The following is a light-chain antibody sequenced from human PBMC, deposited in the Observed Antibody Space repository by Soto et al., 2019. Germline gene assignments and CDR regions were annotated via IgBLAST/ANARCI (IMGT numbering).Light chain of an antibody. Sequence: QSALTQPASVYGSPGQSITISCTGTSSDVGSYNLVSWYQQHPGKAPKLMIYEGSKRPSGVSNRFSGSKSGNTASLTISGLQAEDEADYYCCSYAGSSTVFGGGTQLTVL. CDR1: SSDVGSYNL. CDR2: EGS. V-gene: IGLV2-23*01. CDR3: CSYAGSSTV. J-gene: IGLJ7*01.